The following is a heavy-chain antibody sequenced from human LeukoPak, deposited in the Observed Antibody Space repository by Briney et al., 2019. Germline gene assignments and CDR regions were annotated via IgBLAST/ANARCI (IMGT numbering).Heavy chain of an antibody. Sequence: ASVKVSCKASGYTFTGDYMHWVRQAPGQGLEWMGRINPNSGGTNYAQKFQGRVTMTRDTSISTAYMELSRLRSDDTAVYYCARDPSSALLAYCGGDCYSGYWGQGTLVTVSS. CDR1: GYTFTGDY. D-gene: IGHD2-21*02. CDR2: INPNSGGT. CDR3: ARDPSSALLAYCGGDCYSGY. V-gene: IGHV1-2*06. J-gene: IGHJ4*02.